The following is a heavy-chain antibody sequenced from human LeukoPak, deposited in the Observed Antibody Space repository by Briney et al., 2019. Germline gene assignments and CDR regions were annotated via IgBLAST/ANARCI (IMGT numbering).Heavy chain of an antibody. CDR1: GYTFTGYY. CDR3: ARLDYYDSSGYYVDNY. CDR2: INPNSGGT. Sequence: ASVKVSCKASGYTFTGYYMHWVRQAPGQALEGMGRINPNSGGTNYAQKFQGRVTMTRDTSISTAYMELSRLRSDDTAVYYCARLDYYDSSGYYVDNYWGQGTLVTVSS. J-gene: IGHJ4*02. D-gene: IGHD3-22*01. V-gene: IGHV1-2*06.